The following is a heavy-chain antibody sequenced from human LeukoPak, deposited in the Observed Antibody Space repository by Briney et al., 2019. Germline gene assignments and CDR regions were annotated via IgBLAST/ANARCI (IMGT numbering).Heavy chain of an antibody. CDR3: AKEGLRFFDF. D-gene: IGHD5-12*01. V-gene: IGHV3-30*18. CDR2: ISYDGSSK. Sequence: GKSLRLSCTASGFTFSSTGMHWVRQAPGKGLDWVASISYDGSSKKCVDSVKGRFTISRDNSKRTLYLQMNSLRSEDTAVYYCAKEGLRFFDFWGQGTLATVSS. CDR1: GFTFSSTG. J-gene: IGHJ4*02.